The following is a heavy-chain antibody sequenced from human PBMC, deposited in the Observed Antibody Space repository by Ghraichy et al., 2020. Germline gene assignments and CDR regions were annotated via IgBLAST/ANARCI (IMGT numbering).Heavy chain of an antibody. D-gene: IGHD6-6*01. CDR1: GYTFTDYY. V-gene: IGHV1-2*06. CDR2: INPNSGGT. CDR3: ARGRGVYAPYYGVEF. Sequence: ASVKVSCKASGYTFTDYYVHWVRQAPGQGLEWMGRINPNSGGTNSAQGFQGRVTMTRDTSISTAYMELSRLRSDDTAVYYCARGRGVYAPYYGVEFWGQGTTVTVSS. J-gene: IGHJ6*02.